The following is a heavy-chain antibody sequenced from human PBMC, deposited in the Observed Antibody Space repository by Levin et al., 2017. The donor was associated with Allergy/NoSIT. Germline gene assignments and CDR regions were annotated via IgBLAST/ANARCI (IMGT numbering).Heavy chain of an antibody. CDR1: GYSFTSYW. CDR2: IDPADSNT. D-gene: IGHD1-26*01. J-gene: IGHJ5*01. Sequence: KVSCKGSGYSFTSYWIGWVRQLPGKGLEGMGIIDPADSNTRYSPSFQGQVTISADKYINTAYLQWSSLKASDDAMYYCARATLYSGSCWFDFWGQGTLVTVSS. CDR3: ARATLYSGSCWFDF. V-gene: IGHV5-51*01.